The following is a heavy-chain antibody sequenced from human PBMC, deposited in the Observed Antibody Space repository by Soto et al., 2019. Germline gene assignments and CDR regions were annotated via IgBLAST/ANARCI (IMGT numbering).Heavy chain of an antibody. CDR3: ARGAVDTAMGIDY. D-gene: IGHD5-18*01. Sequence: GGSLRLSCAASGFTFSSYSMNWVRQAPGKGLEWVSSISSSSSYIYYADSVKGRFTISRDNAKNSLYLQMNSLRAEDTAVYYSARGAVDTAMGIDYWGQGTLVTVSS. CDR2: ISSSSSYI. J-gene: IGHJ4*02. V-gene: IGHV3-21*01. CDR1: GFTFSSYS.